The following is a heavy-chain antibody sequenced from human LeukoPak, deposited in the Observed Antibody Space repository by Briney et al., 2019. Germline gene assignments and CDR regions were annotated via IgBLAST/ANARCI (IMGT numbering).Heavy chain of an antibody. V-gene: IGHV3-7*01. CDR3: AGLKWLVGYYYYYYMDV. CDR1: GFTFSSYW. D-gene: IGHD6-19*01. Sequence: GGSLRLSCAASGFTFSSYWMSWVRQAPGKGLEWVANIKQDGSEKYYVDSVKGRFTISRDNAKNSLYLQMNSLRAEDTAVYYCAGLKWLVGYYYYYYMDVWGKGTTVTVSS. J-gene: IGHJ6*03. CDR2: IKQDGSEK.